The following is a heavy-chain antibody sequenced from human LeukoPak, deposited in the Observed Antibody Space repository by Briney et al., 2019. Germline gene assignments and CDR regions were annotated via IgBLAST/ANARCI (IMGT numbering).Heavy chain of an antibody. CDR1: GFIFSNYA. J-gene: IGHJ4*02. CDR3: AKGRGTAVTSAANY. V-gene: IGHV3-23*01. D-gene: IGHD4-17*01. CDR2: IGGSGAYT. Sequence: GGSLRLSCAASGFIFSNYAMSWVRQAPGKGLEWVSMIGGSGAYTQYADSVKGRFTISRDNSKTKVSLQMNSLRAEDTAVYYCAKGRGTAVTSAANYWGQGTLVTVSS.